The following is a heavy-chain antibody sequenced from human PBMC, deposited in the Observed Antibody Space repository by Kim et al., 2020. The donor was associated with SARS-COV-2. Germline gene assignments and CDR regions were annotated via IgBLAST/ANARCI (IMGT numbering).Heavy chain of an antibody. CDR1: GFSFSSYA. CDR3: AKGYYGAEYDAFDI. J-gene: IGHJ3*02. D-gene: IGHD3-10*01. CDR2: IYSGGSST. Sequence: GGSLRLSCAASGFSFSSYAMNWVRQAPGKGLEWVSVIYSGGSSTYYADSVKGRFTISRDNSKNPLYLQMNSLGAADTAVYYCAKGYYGAEYDAFDIWGQGTMVTVSS. V-gene: IGHV3-23*03.